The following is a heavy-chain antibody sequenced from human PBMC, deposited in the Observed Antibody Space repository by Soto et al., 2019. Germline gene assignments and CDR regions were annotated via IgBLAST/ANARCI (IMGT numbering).Heavy chain of an antibody. V-gene: IGHV3-48*01. J-gene: IGHJ4*02. Sequence: SGGSLRLSCAASGFTFSTYNMNWVRQAPGKGLEWVSYISDSSSTIHYADSVKGRFTISRDNSKNTLYLQMNSLRAEDTAIYYCAKGTSGWFLFDYWGQGILVTVSS. CDR2: ISDSSSTI. CDR3: AKGTSGWFLFDY. CDR1: GFTFSTYN. D-gene: IGHD6-19*01.